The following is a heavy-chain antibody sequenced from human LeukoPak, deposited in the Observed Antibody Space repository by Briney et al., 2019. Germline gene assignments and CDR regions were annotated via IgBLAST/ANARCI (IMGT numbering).Heavy chain of an antibody. CDR1: GGSIMVAAYS. J-gene: IGHJ3*02. CDR3: ARGYGDNSGAFDI. CDR2: IYYSGRT. D-gene: IGHD4-23*01. V-gene: IGHV4-30-2*01. Sequence: PSETLSLTCTVSGGSIMVAAYSWSWIRQPPGKGLEWIGYIYYSGRTYYNPSLKSRGTISLDRSKNQFSLKLSSVTAADTAVYFCARGYGDNSGAFDIWGQGTLVTVSS.